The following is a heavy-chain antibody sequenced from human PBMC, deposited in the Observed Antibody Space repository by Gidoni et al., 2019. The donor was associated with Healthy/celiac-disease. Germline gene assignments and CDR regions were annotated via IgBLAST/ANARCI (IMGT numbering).Heavy chain of an antibody. J-gene: IGHJ4*02. V-gene: IGHV3-30*01. CDR3: AREEIAVAGTGLWGFDY. D-gene: IGHD6-19*01. CDR2: ISDDGSNK. CDR1: AFPFSTSP. Sequence: QVQLLESGGGVVPPGRSLRLSCAASAFPFSTSPMQWVRQAPGKGLEGEAVISDDGSNKYYADAVKGRFTISRDNSKNTMYLQMNSLRAEDTAVYYWAREEIAVAGTGLWGFDYWGQGTLVTVSS.